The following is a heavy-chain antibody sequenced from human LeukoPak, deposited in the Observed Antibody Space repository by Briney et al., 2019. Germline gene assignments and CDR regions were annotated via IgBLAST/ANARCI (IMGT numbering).Heavy chain of an antibody. J-gene: IGHJ4*02. CDR3: LRAAAGTDY. CDR1: GFIFSNFG. V-gene: IGHV3-66*01. D-gene: IGHD6-13*01. CDR2: MDRHTDI. Sequence: PGGSLRLPCTASGFIFSNFGINWVRQAPGKGLEWVSCMDRHTDIYYADSVKGRFTISRDNSKNTLYLQMNSLRAEDTAVYYCLRAAAGTDYWGQGTLVTVSS.